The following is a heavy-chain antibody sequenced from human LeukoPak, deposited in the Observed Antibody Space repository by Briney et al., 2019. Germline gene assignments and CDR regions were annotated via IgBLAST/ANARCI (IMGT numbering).Heavy chain of an antibody. D-gene: IGHD6-13*01. CDR1: GYTFTGYY. V-gene: IGHV1-2*02. Sequence: GASVKVSCKASGYTFTGYYMHWVRQAPGQGLEWMGWINPDSGGTNYAQKFQGRVTMTRDTSISTAYMELSRLRSDDTAVYYCARLAGSSWYFDYWGQGTLVTVSS. J-gene: IGHJ4*02. CDR2: INPDSGGT. CDR3: ARLAGSSWYFDY.